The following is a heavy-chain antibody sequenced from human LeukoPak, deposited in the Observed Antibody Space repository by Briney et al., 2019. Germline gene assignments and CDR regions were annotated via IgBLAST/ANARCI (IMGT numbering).Heavy chain of an antibody. CDR1: GFTFSDYY. Sequence: KPGGSLRLSRAASGFTFSDYYMSWIRQAPGKGLEWVSYISSSGSTIYYADSVKGRFTISRDNAKNSLYLQMNSLRAEDTAVYYCARIGGSGSYYNPPFDYWGQGTLVTVSS. V-gene: IGHV3-11*01. D-gene: IGHD3-10*01. CDR2: ISSSGSTI. J-gene: IGHJ4*02. CDR3: ARIGGSGSYYNPPFDY.